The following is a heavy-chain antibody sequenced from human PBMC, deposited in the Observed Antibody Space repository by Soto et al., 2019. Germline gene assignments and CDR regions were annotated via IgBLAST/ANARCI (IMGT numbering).Heavy chain of an antibody. J-gene: IGHJ4*02. CDR3: ARDPKTSGGQHWAFNYFDS. CDR1: GFSFSISP. CDR2: ISYDGTNK. Sequence: LRLSCAASGFSFSISPMHWVRQAPGKGPEWVSLISYDGTNKFYADSVKGRFTISRDNSKSTLYLQVDSLRPEDAAVYYCARDPKTSGGQHWAFNYFDSWGQGXLVTVYS. V-gene: IGHV3-30-3*01. D-gene: IGHD7-27*01.